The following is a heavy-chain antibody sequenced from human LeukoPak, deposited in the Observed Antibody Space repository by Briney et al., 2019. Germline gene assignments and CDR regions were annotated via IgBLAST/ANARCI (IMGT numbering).Heavy chain of an antibody. J-gene: IGHJ3*02. V-gene: IGHV3-30-3*01. Sequence: GALRLSCAASGFTFSSYAMHWVRQAPGKGLEWVAVISYDGSNKYYADSVKGRFTISRDNSKNTLYLQMNSLRAEDTAVYYCLTIVETTIDAFDIWGQGTMVTVSS. CDR2: ISYDGSNK. D-gene: IGHD1-26*01. CDR3: LTIVETTIDAFDI. CDR1: GFTFSSYA.